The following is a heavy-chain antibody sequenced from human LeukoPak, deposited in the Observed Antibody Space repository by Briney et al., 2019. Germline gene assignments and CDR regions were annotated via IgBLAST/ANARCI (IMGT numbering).Heavy chain of an antibody. D-gene: IGHD6-19*01. CDR2: ISHDGSNE. CDR3: AKDTGTYTSGIDY. CDR1: GFTFSSYA. Sequence: GGSLRLSCAASGFTFSSYAMSWVRQAPGGGLEWVAVISHDGSNEYYADSVKGRFTISRDNSKNTLYVQMNSLRAEDTAVYCCAKDTGTYTSGIDYWGQGTLVTVSS. J-gene: IGHJ4*02. V-gene: IGHV3-30*18.